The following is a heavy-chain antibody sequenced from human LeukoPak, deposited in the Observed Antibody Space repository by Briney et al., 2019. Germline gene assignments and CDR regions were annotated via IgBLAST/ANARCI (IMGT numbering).Heavy chain of an antibody. V-gene: IGHV4-59*08. CDR1: GGSISSYY. CDR2: IYYSGST. Sequence: PSETLSLTCTVSGGSISSYYWSWIRQPPGKGLEWIGYIYYSGSTNYNPSLKSRVTISVDTSKNQFSLKLSSVTAADTAVYYCARAPTLSTVTTVLFDYWSQGTLVTVSS. D-gene: IGHD4-17*01. CDR3: ARAPTLSTVTTVLFDY. J-gene: IGHJ4*02.